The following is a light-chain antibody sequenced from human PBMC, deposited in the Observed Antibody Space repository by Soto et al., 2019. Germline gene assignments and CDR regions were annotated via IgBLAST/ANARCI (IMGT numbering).Light chain of an antibody. CDR3: CSYIGRNRLM. J-gene: IGLJ3*02. CDR1: SSDVGGSNY. Sequence: QSVLTQPPSASGSPGQSVAISCTGTSSDVGGSNYVSWYQQHPGKVPKLIIYEVTKRPSGVPDRFSGSKSGNTASLTVSGLQAEDEAEYYCCSYIGRNRLMFGGGTNVTVL. CDR2: EVT. V-gene: IGLV2-8*01.